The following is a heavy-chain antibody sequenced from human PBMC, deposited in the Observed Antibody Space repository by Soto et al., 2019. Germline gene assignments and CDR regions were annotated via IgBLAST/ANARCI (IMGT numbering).Heavy chain of an antibody. Sequence: EVQLVESGGGLVQPGGSLTLSCAASGFTFSTYSMNWVRQAPGKGLEWVSYISSSATTIYYTDSVKGRFTISRDNAKNSLYLQMNSLRAEDTAVYHCAMDVTRIVSNPAWGQGTLVTVSS. CDR3: AMDVTRIVSNPA. D-gene: IGHD1-26*01. V-gene: IGHV3-48*01. CDR2: ISSSATTI. J-gene: IGHJ4*02. CDR1: GFTFSTYS.